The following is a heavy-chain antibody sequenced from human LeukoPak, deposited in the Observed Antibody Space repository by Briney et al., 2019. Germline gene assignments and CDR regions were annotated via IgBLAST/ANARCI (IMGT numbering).Heavy chain of an antibody. CDR3: ARAHASFGTTPTYYYYGMDV. V-gene: IGHV4-31*03. D-gene: IGHD1-1*01. J-gene: IGHJ6*02. CDR1: GGSISSGGYY. CDR2: IYYSGST. Sequence: PSETLSLTCTVSGGSISSGGYYWSWIRQHPGKGLEWIGYIYYSGSTYYNPSLKSRVTISVDTSKNQFSLKLSSVTAADTAVYYCARAHASFGTTPTYYYYGMDVWGQGTTVTVSS.